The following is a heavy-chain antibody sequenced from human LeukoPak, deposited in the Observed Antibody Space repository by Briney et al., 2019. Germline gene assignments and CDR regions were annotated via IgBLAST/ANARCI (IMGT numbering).Heavy chain of an antibody. Sequence: NPSETLSLTCTVSAGSITNYYWSWIRQPPGKGLEWIGYVYYIGSTNYNPSLDSRVTMSLDTSKNQISLELRSVTPADTAVYYCARGFSGSFYYYYYMDVWGKGTTVTVSS. D-gene: IGHD1-26*01. CDR2: VYYIGST. V-gene: IGHV4-59*01. CDR3: ARGFSGSFYYYYYMDV. CDR1: AGSITNYY. J-gene: IGHJ6*03.